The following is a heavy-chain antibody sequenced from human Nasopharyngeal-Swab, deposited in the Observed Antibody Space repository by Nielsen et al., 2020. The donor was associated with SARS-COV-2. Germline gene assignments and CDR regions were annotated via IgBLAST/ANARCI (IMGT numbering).Heavy chain of an antibody. CDR3: ARTKRGFELPDAFDI. CDR1: GFSLSTSGMC. J-gene: IGHJ3*02. CDR2: IDWADDK. D-gene: IGHD1-7*01. V-gene: IGHV2-70*01. Sequence: SGPTLVKPTQTLTLTCTFSGFSLSTSGMCVTWIRQPPRKALEWLALIDWADDKYYSTSLKTRLTISKDTSKNQVVLTMTNMDPVDTATYYCARTKRGFELPDAFDIWGQGTMVTVSS.